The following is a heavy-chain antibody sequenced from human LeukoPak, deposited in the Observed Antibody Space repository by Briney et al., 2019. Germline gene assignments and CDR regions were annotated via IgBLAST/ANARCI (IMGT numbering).Heavy chain of an antibody. V-gene: IGHV3-48*02. Sequence: GGSLRLSCAASGFTFSTYSMNWVRQAPGKGPEWVSYISSGSSSIYYADSVKGRFTISRDNAKNSLYLQINSLRDEDTAVYYCAGDGLRGIALDIWGQGTMVTVSS. D-gene: IGHD4-17*01. J-gene: IGHJ3*02. CDR1: GFTFSTYS. CDR3: AGDGLRGIALDI. CDR2: ISSGSSSI.